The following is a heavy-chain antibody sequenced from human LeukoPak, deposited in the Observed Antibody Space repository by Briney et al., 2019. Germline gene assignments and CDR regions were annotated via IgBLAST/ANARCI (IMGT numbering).Heavy chain of an antibody. D-gene: IGHD3-22*01. CDR1: GGSFSGYY. CDR3: ARASHDSSGYYQFTNSGGDAFDI. CDR2: INHSGST. V-gene: IGHV4-34*01. J-gene: IGHJ3*02. Sequence: SETLSLTCAVYGGSFSGYYWSWIRQPPGKGLEWIGEINHSGSTNYNPSLKSRVTISVDTSKNQFSLKLSSVTAADTAVYYCARASHDSSGYYQFTNSGGDAFDIWGQGTMVTVSS.